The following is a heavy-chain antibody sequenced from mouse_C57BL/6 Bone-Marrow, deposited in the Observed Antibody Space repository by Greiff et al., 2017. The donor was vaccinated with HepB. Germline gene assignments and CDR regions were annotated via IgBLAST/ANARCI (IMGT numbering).Heavy chain of an antibody. J-gene: IGHJ1*03. D-gene: IGHD3-1*01. V-gene: IGHV5-6*01. CDR2: ISSGGSYT. Sequence: EVQGVESGGDLVKPGGSLKLSCAASGFTFSSYGMSWVRQTPDKRLEWVATISSGGSYTYYPDSVKGRFTISRDNAKNTLYLQMSSLKSEDTAMYYCARRKGLWYLDVWGTGTTVTVSS. CDR3: ARRKGLWYLDV. CDR1: GFTFSSYG.